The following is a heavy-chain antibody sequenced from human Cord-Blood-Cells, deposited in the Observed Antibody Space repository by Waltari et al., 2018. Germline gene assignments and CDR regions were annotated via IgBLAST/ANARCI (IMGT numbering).Heavy chain of an antibody. D-gene: IGHD6-6*01. V-gene: IGHV3-48*01. CDR1: GFTFSSYS. J-gene: IGHJ6*02. CDR3: ARGRGSSGMDV. CDR2: SSSSRSTI. Sequence: EVQLVESGGGLVQPGGSLRLSCAASGFTFSSYSMNWVRQAPGKGLGWVSYSSSSRSTIYYADSVKGRFTISRDNAKNSLYLQMNSLRAEDTAVYYCARGRGSSGMDVWGQGTTVTVSS.